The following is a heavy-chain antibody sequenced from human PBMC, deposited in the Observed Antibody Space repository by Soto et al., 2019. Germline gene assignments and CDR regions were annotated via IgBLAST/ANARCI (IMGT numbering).Heavy chain of an antibody. Sequence: QVQLVESGGGVVQPGRSLRLSCAASGFTFSSYGMHWVRQAPGKGLEWVAVISHDGSNKYYGDSVKGRFTISRDNYKNTLYLQRNSLRAEDTAVYYCAKDNCSSTSCYRLYNWFDPWGQGTQVTVSS. D-gene: IGHD2-2*01. CDR3: AKDNCSSTSCYRLYNWFDP. V-gene: IGHV3-30*18. CDR2: ISHDGSNK. CDR1: GFTFSSYG. J-gene: IGHJ5*02.